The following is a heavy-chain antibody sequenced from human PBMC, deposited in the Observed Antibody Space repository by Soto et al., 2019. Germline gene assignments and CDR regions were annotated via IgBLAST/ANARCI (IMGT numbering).Heavy chain of an antibody. J-gene: IGHJ4*02. V-gene: IGHV3-33*01. CDR3: ATDKSSSPFDY. D-gene: IGHD2-2*01. CDR2: IWHDGSIQ. CDR1: GFSLSNYG. Sequence: QVQLVESGGGVVQPGRSLRLSCAASGFSLSNYGMHWVRQAPGKGLEWVAVIWHDGSIQQYADSVKGRFTISRDNSKNTLSLQMNSLIAEDTAMYYCATDKSSSPFDYWGPGTLVTVSS.